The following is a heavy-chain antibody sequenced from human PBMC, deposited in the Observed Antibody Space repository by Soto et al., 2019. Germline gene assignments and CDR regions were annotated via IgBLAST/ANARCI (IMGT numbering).Heavy chain of an antibody. CDR3: ARAGDTMVRGVIIMNYYGMDV. V-gene: IGHV4-38-2*01. CDR1: GYSISIGYY. CDR2: IHHSGTT. Sequence: PSETLSLTCAVSGYSISIGYYCGWIRQPPGKGLEWIGNIHHSGTTYYNPSLKSRVTISIDRSKNQFSLKLSSVTAADTAVYYCARAGDTMVRGVIIMNYYGMDVRGQGTTVTVSS. D-gene: IGHD3-10*01. J-gene: IGHJ6*02.